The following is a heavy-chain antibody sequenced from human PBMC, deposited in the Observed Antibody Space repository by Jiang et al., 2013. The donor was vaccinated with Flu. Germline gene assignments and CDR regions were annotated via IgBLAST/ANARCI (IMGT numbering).Heavy chain of an antibody. CDR2: IYYSGST. CDR3: ARDRSAGYGEFLYY. D-gene: IGHD3-10*01. Sequence: KPSQTLSLTCTVSGGSISSGGYYWSWVRQHPGKGLEWIGYIYYSGSTYYSPSLKSRVTISLDTSKNQFSLTLTPVTAADTAVYYCARDRSAGYGEFLYYWGQGTLVTVSS. J-gene: IGHJ4*02. CDR1: GGSISSGGYY. V-gene: IGHV4-31*03.